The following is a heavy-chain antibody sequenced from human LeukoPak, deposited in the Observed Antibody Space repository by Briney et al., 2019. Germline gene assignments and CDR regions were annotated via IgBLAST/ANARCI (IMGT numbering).Heavy chain of an antibody. CDR1: GGSISSGSYY. Sequence: SETLSLTCTVSGGSISSGSYYWSWIRQPAGKGLEWIGRVYTSGSTNYNPSLKSRVTISVDTSKNQFSLKLSSVTAADTAVYYCARSRTTVTNWFDPWGQGTLVTVSS. J-gene: IGHJ5*02. D-gene: IGHD4-17*01. V-gene: IGHV4-61*02. CDR2: VYTSGST. CDR3: ARSRTTVTNWFDP.